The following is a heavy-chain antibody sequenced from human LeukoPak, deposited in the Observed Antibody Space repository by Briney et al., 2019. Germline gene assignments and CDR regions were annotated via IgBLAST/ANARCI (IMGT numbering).Heavy chain of an antibody. CDR1: GGSFSGYY. V-gene: IGHV4-34*01. CDR3: ARGLDGIVGATGGYFDY. J-gene: IGHJ4*02. D-gene: IGHD1-26*01. CDR2: INHSGST. Sequence: PSETLSLTCAVYGGSFSGYYWSWIRQPPGKGLEWIGEINHSGSTNYNPSLKSRVTISVDTSKNQFSLKLSSVTAADTAVYYRARGLDGIVGATGGYFDYWGQGTLVTVSS.